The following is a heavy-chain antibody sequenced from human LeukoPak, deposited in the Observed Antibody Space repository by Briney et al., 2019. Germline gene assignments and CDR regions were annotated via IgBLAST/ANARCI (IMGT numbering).Heavy chain of an antibody. CDR1: GGSIGSYY. D-gene: IGHD5-18*01. V-gene: IGHV4-59*01. Sequence: PSETLSLTCTVSGGSIGSYYWSWIRQPPGKGLEWIAYIYSSGSTKSNPSLKSRVTISVGTSKNQFSLKLTSVTAADTAVYYCARDFRVGTGIWGQGILVTVSS. J-gene: IGHJ4*02. CDR3: ARDFRVGTGI. CDR2: IYSSGST.